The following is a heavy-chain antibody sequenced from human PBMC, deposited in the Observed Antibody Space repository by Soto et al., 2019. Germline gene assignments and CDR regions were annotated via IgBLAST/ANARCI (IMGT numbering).Heavy chain of an antibody. D-gene: IGHD1-7*01. Sequence: GGSLRLSCAASGFTFSSYSMNWVRQAPGKGLEWVSSISSSSSYIYYADSVKGRFTISRDNAKNSLYLQMNRQRAEDTAVYYCARVDNWNYYFDYWGQGTRVTVSS. CDR1: GFTFSSYS. CDR2: ISSSSSYI. CDR3: ARVDNWNYYFDY. J-gene: IGHJ4*02. V-gene: IGHV3-21*01.